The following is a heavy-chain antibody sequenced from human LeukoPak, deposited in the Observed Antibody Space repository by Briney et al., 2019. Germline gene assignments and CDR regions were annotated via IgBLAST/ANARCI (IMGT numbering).Heavy chain of an antibody. J-gene: IGHJ4*02. Sequence: GGSLRLSCAASGFTFSSHNMIWVRQAPGKGLEWVANIKQDGSEKYYVDSVKGRFTISRDNAKNSLYLQMNSLRAEDTAVYYCARTIYGSGSYYRWGQGTLVTVSS. CDR2: IKQDGSEK. CDR1: GFTFSSHN. V-gene: IGHV3-7*01. D-gene: IGHD3-10*01. CDR3: ARTIYGSGSYYR.